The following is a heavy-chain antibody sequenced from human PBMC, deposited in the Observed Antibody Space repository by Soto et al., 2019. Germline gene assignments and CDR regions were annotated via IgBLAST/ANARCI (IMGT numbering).Heavy chain of an antibody. V-gene: IGHV1-8*01. J-gene: IGHJ6*02. Sequence: ASVKVSCKASGYTFTSYDINWVRQATGQGLEWMGWMNPNSGNTGYAQKFQGRVTMTRNTSISTAYMELSSLRSEDTAVYYCARGSELGYCSGGSCPHYYYYYAMDVWGQGTTVTVSS. CDR3: ARGSELGYCSGGSCPHYYYYYAMDV. CDR2: MNPNSGNT. CDR1: GYTFTSYD. D-gene: IGHD2-15*01.